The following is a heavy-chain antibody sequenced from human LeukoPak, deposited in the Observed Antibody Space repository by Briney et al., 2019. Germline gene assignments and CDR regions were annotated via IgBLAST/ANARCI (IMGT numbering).Heavy chain of an antibody. V-gene: IGHV4-30-2*01. D-gene: IGHD3-10*01. CDR2: IYHSGST. J-gene: IGHJ4*02. CDR1: GGSISSGGYS. Sequence: SETLSLTCAVSGGSISSGGYSWSWIRQPPGKGLEWIGYIYHSGSTYYNPSLKSRVTISVDRSKNQFSLKLSSVTAADTAVYYCARSALWFGESEYYLDYWGQGTLVTVSS. CDR3: ARSALWFGESEYYLDY.